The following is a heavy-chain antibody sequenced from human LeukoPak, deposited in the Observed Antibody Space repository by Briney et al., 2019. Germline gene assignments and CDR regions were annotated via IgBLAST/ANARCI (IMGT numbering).Heavy chain of an antibody. CDR3: AKEAVAGSRAPYYFDY. Sequence: AGGSLRLSCAASGFTFSSYAMSWVRQAPGKGLEWVSAISGSGGSTYNADSVKGRFTISRDNSKNTLYLQMNSLRAEDTAVYYCAKEAVAGSRAPYYFDYWGQGTLVTVSS. D-gene: IGHD6-19*01. J-gene: IGHJ4*02. V-gene: IGHV3-23*01. CDR2: ISGSGGST. CDR1: GFTFSSYA.